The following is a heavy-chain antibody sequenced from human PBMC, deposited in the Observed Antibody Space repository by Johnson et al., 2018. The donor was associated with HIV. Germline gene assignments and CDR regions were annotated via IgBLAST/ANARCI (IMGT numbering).Heavy chain of an antibody. V-gene: IGHV3-15*01. CDR3: TTDVPGGPYYNAFDI. CDR1: GFTFTNAW. CDR2: IKSRTDGETA. Sequence: VQLVESGGGLVKPGGSLRLSCAASGFTFTNAWMHWVRQAPGKGLEWVGRIKSRTDGETADYAAPVKGRFTISRDDSKNTLYLQMNSLKTEDTALYYCTTDVPGGPYYNAFDIWGQGTMVTVSS. J-gene: IGHJ3*02. D-gene: IGHD1-26*01.